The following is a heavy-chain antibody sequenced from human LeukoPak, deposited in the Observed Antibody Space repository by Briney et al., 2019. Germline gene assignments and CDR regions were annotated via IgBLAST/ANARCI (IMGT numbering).Heavy chain of an antibody. J-gene: IGHJ4*02. CDR1: DYTFTSYG. CDR3: ARDSELYYYDSSGYYDY. Sequence: GASVKVSCKASDYTFTSYGISWVRQAPGQGLEWMGWISAYNGNTNYAQKLQGRVTMTTDTSTSTAYMELRSLRSDDTAVYYCARDSELYYYDSSGYYDYWGQGTLVTVSS. CDR2: ISAYNGNT. D-gene: IGHD3-22*01. V-gene: IGHV1-18*01.